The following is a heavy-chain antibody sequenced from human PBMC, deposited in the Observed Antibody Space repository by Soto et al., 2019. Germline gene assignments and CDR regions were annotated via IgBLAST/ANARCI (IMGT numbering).Heavy chain of an antibody. D-gene: IGHD3-3*01. CDR2: INPATGAA. CDR1: GYPVTAYY. V-gene: IGHV1-2*02. Sequence: QLHLVQSGAVVKKPGASVTVSCSASGYPVTAYYMHWVRQAPGRGLEWMGGINPATGAAKYTQTFTGRVTMTRYTSTSTVFMELSGLTSEDTAVFYCARGGGVGVAGSAAFDMWGQGTLVTVSS. CDR3: ARGGGVGVAGSAAFDM. J-gene: IGHJ3*02.